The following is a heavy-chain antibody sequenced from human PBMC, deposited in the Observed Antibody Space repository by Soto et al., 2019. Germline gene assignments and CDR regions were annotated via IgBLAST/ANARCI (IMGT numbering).Heavy chain of an antibody. V-gene: IGHV4-38-2*02. CDR3: AKDMYYDSSGR. J-gene: IGHJ4*02. D-gene: IGHD3-22*01. CDR2: IYHSGST. Sequence: PSETLSLTCAVSGYPISSGYYWGWIRQPPGKGLEWIGSIYHSGSTYYNPSLKSRVTISVDTSKNQFSLKLSSVTAEDTAVYYCAKDMYYDSSGRGGQGTLVTVSS. CDR1: GYPISSGYY.